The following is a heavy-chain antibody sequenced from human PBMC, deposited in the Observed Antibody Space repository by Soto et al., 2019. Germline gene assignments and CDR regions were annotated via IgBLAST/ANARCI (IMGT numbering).Heavy chain of an antibody. CDR1: GFTFSEYF. CDR2: ISHSGMTT. V-gene: IGHV3-11*01. Sequence: QVQLVESGGGLVTPGGSLRLSCEASGFTFSEYFMTWFRQAPGKGLEWVSSISHSGMTTDSADTVKGRFAISRDNGKKSLFLHMVSLAAEDTAVYYCARDRKYSGVDRIGRPRHIYSGLDVWGPGTTVTVSS. CDR3: ARDRKYSGVDRIGRPRHIYSGLDV. J-gene: IGHJ6*02. D-gene: IGHD2-21*01.